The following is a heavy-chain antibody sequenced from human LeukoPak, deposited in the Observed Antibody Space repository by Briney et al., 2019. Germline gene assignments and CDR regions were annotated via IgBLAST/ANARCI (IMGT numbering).Heavy chain of an antibody. V-gene: IGHV1-18*01. CDR3: ARRSDDYDSSAYYH. Sequence: GASVKVSCKASGYTFTSYGISWVRQAPGQGLEWMGWISAYNGNTNYAQKLQGRVTMTMDPSISTAYMELSSLRSEDPAVYYCARRSDDYDSSAYYHWGQGTLVTVSS. J-gene: IGHJ4*02. CDR1: GYTFTSYG. CDR2: ISAYNGNT. D-gene: IGHD3-22*01.